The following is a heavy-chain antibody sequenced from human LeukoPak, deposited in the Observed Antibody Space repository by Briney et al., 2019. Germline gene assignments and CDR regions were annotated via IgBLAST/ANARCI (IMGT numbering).Heavy chain of an antibody. CDR1: GDSISSTNYY. V-gene: IGHV4-39*01. J-gene: IGHJ6*03. CDR2: IYYSGST. Sequence: SETLSLTCTVSGDSISSTNYYWGWIRQPPGKGLEWIGSIYYSGSTYYNPSLESRVTISVDTSKNQFSLKLSSVTAADTAVYYCARLSMVRGVISLYYYYYMGVWGKGTTVTISS. CDR3: ARLSMVRGVISLYYYYYMGV. D-gene: IGHD3-10*01.